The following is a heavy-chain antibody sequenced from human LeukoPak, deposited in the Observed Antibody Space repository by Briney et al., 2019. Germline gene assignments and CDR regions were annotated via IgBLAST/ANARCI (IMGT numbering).Heavy chain of an antibody. CDR3: AKEGYRLLYSGMYYFDY. V-gene: IGHV3-23*01. CDR2: ISGSGGST. J-gene: IGHJ4*02. D-gene: IGHD2-2*02. CDR1: GFTFSSYA. Sequence: AGGSLRLSCAASGFTFSSYAMSWVRQAPGKGLEWVSAISGSGGSTYYADSVKGRFTISRDNSKNTLYLQMNSLRAEDTAVYYCAKEGYRLLYSGMYYFDYWGQGTLVTVSS.